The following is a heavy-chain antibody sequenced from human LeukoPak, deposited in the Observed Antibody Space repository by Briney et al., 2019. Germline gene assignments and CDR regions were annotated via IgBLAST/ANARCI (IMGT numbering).Heavy chain of an antibody. J-gene: IGHJ4*02. CDR3: ARADYDTSAYYYTFDY. D-gene: IGHD3-22*01. V-gene: IGHV4-59*01. CDR1: GGSNNGYY. CDR2: IYYRGST. Sequence: SETLSLTCTVSGGSNNGYYWSWIRQPPEKGLEWIGYIYYRGSTNYNPSLKSRVTMSVDTSRNQFSLKLSSMTAADTAVYYCARADYDTSAYYYTFDYWGQGTLVTVSS.